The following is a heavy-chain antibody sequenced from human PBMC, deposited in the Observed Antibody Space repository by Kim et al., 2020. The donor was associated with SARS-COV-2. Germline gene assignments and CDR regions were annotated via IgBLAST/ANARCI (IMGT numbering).Heavy chain of an antibody. CDR1: AYTFNNYD. CDR3: AILVTMEEAPD. D-gene: IGHD2-8*02. Sequence: ASVKVSCQASAYTFNNYDINWVRQAAGQGLEWMGWMNPKSGNTAYAQKFQGRVSMTRSIPMSTAYMDLTNLRPDDSAVYYCAILVTMEEAPDWGQGALVTVSA. CDR2: MNPKSGNT. V-gene: IGHV1-8*01. J-gene: IGHJ4*02.